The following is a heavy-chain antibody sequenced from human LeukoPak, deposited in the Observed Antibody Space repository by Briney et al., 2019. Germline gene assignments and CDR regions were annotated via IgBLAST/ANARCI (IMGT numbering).Heavy chain of an antibody. CDR2: IKQDGSEK. V-gene: IGHV3-7*01. CDR1: GFTLSTYW. D-gene: IGHD5-18*01. Sequence: GGSLRLSCAASGFTLSTYWMSWVRQAPGKGLEWVANIKQDGSEKHYVDSVKGRFTISRDNAKNSVYLQMNSLRAEDTAVYYCARGKLWTDYWGQGTLVTVSS. J-gene: IGHJ4*02. CDR3: ARGKLWTDY.